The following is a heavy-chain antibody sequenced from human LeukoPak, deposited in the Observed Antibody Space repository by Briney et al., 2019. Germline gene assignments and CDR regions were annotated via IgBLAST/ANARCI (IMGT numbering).Heavy chain of an antibody. D-gene: IGHD3-3*01. CDR2: ISGRGGTT. Sequence: GGSLRLSCAASGFSFRSYAMSWVRQAPGRGLEGVSAISGRGGTTDYADSVKGRFTITRDNSKNTLYLQMNSMRAEDTAVYYCATAAGADFFDYWGQGTLVTVSS. V-gene: IGHV3-23*01. J-gene: IGHJ4*02. CDR1: GFSFRSYA. CDR3: ATAAGADFFDY.